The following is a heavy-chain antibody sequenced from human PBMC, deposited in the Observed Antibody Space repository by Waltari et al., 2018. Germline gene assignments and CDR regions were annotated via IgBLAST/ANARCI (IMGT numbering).Heavy chain of an antibody. D-gene: IGHD3-16*02. CDR1: GFTFSSYS. CDR3: VRDHRWAFDI. CDR2: IGSSSGSM. Sequence: EVQLVESGGGLVQPGGSLRLSCAASGFTFSSYSMNWVRQAPGKGREWLSYIGSSSGSMDYADSVKGRFTISRDNAKNSLFLEMNSLRAADTAVYYCVRDHRWAFDIWGQGTMVTVSS. V-gene: IGHV3-48*01. J-gene: IGHJ3*02.